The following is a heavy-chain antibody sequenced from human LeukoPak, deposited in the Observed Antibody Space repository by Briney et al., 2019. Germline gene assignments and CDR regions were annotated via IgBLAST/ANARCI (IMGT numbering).Heavy chain of an antibody. V-gene: IGHV1-46*01. CDR3: ARGGDGYNTIGY. CDR1: GYTFTIYY. D-gene: IGHD5-24*01. CDR2: INPGGGST. J-gene: IGHJ4*02. Sequence: ASVKVSCKASGYTFTIYYVHWVRQAPGQGLEWMGIINPGGGSTSYAQKFQGRVTMTRDTSTSTVYMELRSLRSEDTAVYCCARGGDGYNTIGYWGQGTLVTVSS.